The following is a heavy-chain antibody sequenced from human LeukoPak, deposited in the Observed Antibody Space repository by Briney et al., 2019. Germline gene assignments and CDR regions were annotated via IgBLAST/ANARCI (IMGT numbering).Heavy chain of an antibody. D-gene: IGHD3-10*01. Sequence: GRSLRLSCAASGFTFSSYGMHWVRQAPGKGLEWVAVIWYDGSIEYYADSVKGRFTISRDNSKNTLWLQMNSLRAEDTAVYHCVRARGSGWGQGTLVTVSS. CDR2: IWYDGSIE. V-gene: IGHV3-33*01. J-gene: IGHJ4*02. CDR1: GFTFSSYG. CDR3: VRARGSG.